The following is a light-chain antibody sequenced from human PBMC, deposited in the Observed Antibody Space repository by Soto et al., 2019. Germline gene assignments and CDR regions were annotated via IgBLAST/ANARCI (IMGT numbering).Light chain of an antibody. V-gene: IGKV3-20*01. CDR1: QSVGSSY. Sequence: EIVLTQSPGTLSLSPGESATLSCRASQSVGSSYLAWYQQKPGQAPRLLIYGASSRATGIPDRFSGSGSGTDFTLTISRLEPEDFAVDYCQQYGRSPITFGQGTRLEMK. CDR2: GAS. CDR3: QQYGRSPIT. J-gene: IGKJ5*01.